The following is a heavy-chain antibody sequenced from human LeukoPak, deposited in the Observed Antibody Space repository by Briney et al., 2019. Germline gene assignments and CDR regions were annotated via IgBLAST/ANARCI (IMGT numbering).Heavy chain of an antibody. Sequence: ASVKVSCKASGYTFTGYYLHWVRQAPGLELEWMGWINPNSGDTNYSQKFQGRVTMTRDTSISTAYMELSRLRSDDTAVYYCATQRGSYLWGTDFDYWGQGTLVTVSS. CDR1: GYTFTGYY. J-gene: IGHJ4*02. CDR2: INPNSGDT. D-gene: IGHD3-16*01. V-gene: IGHV1-2*02. CDR3: ATQRGSYLWGTDFDY.